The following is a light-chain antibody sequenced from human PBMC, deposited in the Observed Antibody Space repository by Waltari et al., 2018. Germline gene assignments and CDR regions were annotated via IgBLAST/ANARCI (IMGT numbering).Light chain of an antibody. CDR1: QSVVNSANNKNY. Sequence: DIVMTQSPDSLAVSLGERDTINCKSSQSVVNSANNKNYLAWYQQKPGHPPKLLIYGASTRESGVPARCSGSGSGTDFTLTISSLQAEDVAVYYCQQYYSTLYTFGQGTKLEIK. J-gene: IGKJ2*01. V-gene: IGKV4-1*01. CDR2: GAS. CDR3: QQYYSTLYT.